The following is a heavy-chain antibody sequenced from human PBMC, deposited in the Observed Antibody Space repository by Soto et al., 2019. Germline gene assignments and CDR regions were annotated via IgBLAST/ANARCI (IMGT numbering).Heavy chain of an antibody. CDR2: IIPIFGTA. J-gene: IGHJ5*02. CDR1: GGTFSSYA. CDR3: ARDDRSWYSSSFRFDP. D-gene: IGHD6-6*01. V-gene: IGHV1-69*01. Sequence: QVQLVQSGAEVKKPGSSVKVSCKASGGTFSSYAISWVRQAPGQGLEWMGGIIPIFGTANYAQKFQGRVTITADESTSTAYMELSSLRCEDTAVYYCARDDRSWYSSSFRFDPWGQGTLVTVSS.